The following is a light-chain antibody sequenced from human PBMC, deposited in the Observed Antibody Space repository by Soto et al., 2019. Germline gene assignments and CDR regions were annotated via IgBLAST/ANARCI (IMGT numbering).Light chain of an antibody. CDR1: QSVVSSS. CDR2: GAS. CDR3: QQYGTPPQT. Sequence: EIVLTQSPGTLSLSPGEGATLSCRASQSVVSSSLAWYQQKPGQAPRLLIYGASGRATGIPDRFSGSGSGTDFTLTISRLEPEDFAVYYCQQYGTPPQTFGQGTKVESK. V-gene: IGKV3-20*01. J-gene: IGKJ1*01.